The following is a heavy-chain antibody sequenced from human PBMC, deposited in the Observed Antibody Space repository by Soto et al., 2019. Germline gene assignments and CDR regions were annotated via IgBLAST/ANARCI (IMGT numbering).Heavy chain of an antibody. J-gene: IGHJ4*02. CDR2: IDTGVISTSDT. D-gene: IGHD3-10*01. Sequence: EVQLVESGGGLVQPGGSLRLSCAASGFTFSLYGMNWVRQAPGKGLVWVSRIDTGVISTSDTSYTDSGKGRSTIARDNAKDTTYLQMDSMRVENPAIYDCVRECYGTGIRYFDYWGQGTLVTVSS. CDR3: VRECYGTGIRYFDY. CDR1: GFTFSLYG. V-gene: IGHV3-74*01.